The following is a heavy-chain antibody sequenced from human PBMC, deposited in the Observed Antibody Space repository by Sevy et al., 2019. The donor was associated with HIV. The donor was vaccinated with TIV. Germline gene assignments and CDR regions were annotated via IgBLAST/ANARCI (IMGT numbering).Heavy chain of an antibody. V-gene: IGHV1-69*13. CDR2: IIPIFGTA. Sequence: ASVKVSCKASGGTFSSYAISWVRQVPGQGLEWMGGIIPIFGTANYAQKFQGRVTITADESTSTAYMELSSLRSEDTAVYYCARGPPSYSSSSVYYFDYWGQGTLVTVSS. D-gene: IGHD6-6*01. CDR3: ARGPPSYSSSSVYYFDY. CDR1: GGTFSSYA. J-gene: IGHJ4*02.